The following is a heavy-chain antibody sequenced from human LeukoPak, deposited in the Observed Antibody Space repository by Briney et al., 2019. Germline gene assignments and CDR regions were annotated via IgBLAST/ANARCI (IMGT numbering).Heavy chain of an antibody. CDR3: AKDLTSALDY. Sequence: GRSLRLSCAVSGLMFSSYAMHWVRQAPGKGLEWVALISNDGSEKYYADSVKGRFTVSRDNSKNMVYLQMNSLRAEDTAVFYCAKDLTSALDYWGQGTLVTVSS. CDR2: ISNDGSEK. V-gene: IGHV3-30*18. D-gene: IGHD4/OR15-4a*01. J-gene: IGHJ4*02. CDR1: GLMFSSYA.